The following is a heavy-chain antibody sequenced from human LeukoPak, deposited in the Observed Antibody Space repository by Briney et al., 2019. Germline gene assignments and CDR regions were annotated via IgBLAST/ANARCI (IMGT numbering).Heavy chain of an antibody. CDR2: IYYSGST. J-gene: IGHJ3*02. Sequence: SETLSLTCTVSGGSISSGGYYWSWIRQHPGKGLEWIGYIYYSGSTYYNPSLKSRVTISVDTSKNQFSLKLSSVTAADTAVYYCARGSSDPDIVATIPYGRGGVGDAFDIWGQGTMVTVSS. CDR3: ARGSSDPDIVATIPYGRGGVGDAFDI. CDR1: GGSISSGGYY. D-gene: IGHD5-12*01. V-gene: IGHV4-31*03.